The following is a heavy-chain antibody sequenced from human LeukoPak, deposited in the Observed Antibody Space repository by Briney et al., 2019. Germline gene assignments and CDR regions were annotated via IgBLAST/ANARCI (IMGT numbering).Heavy chain of an antibody. CDR2: IYSGGST. D-gene: IGHD4-11*01. J-gene: IGHJ6*03. V-gene: IGHV3-66*02. CDR3: ARDRTTTGAYYYYYMDV. Sequence: GGSLRLSCAASGFTVSSNYMSWVRQAPGKGLEWVSFIYSGGSTYYADSVKGRFTISRDNSKNTLYLQMNSLRAEDTAVYYCARDRTTTGAYYYYYMDVWGKGTTVTVSS. CDR1: GFTVSSNY.